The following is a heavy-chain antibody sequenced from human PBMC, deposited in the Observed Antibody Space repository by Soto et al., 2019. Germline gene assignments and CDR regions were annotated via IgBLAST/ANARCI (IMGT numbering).Heavy chain of an antibody. CDR3: APERWGLNCRCSPWAYFNY. J-gene: IGHJ4*02. V-gene: IGHV3-23*01. CDR2: ISGSGGST. CDR1: GFTFSSYS. D-gene: IGHD4-17*01. Sequence: GVSLRLSCAASGFTFSSYSMSWVRQSPGKGLEWVSAISGSGGSTYYADSVKGRFTISRDNSKNTLYLQMNSLRAEDTAVYSCAPERWGLNCRCSPWAYFNYWAQGPLVIVSS.